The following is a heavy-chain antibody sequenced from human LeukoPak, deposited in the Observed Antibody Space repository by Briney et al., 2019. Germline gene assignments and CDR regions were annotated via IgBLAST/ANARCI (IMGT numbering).Heavy chain of an antibody. CDR1: GYTFTSYY. J-gene: IGHJ5*02. CDR3: ARGRLRYYGSGNDWFDP. V-gene: IGHV1-46*01. D-gene: IGHD3-10*01. CDR2: INPSGGST. Sequence: ASVKVSCKASGYTFTSYYMHWVRQAPGQGLEWMGIINPSGGSTSYAQKFQGRVTMTRDTSTSTVYMELSSLRSEDTAVYYCARGRLRYYGSGNDWFDPWGQGTLVTVSS.